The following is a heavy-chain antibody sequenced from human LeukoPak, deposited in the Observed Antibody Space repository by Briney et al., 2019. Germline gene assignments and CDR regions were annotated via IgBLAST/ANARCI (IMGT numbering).Heavy chain of an antibody. CDR2: IDSDGINT. Sequence: GGSLRLSCAASGLTFSNYWMHWVRQAPGKGLVCVSRIDSDGINTAYADSVKGRFTISRDNAKNSLYLQMNSLRAEDTALYYCAKDIAVAKGYFDYWGQGTLVTVSS. J-gene: IGHJ4*02. CDR3: AKDIAVAKGYFDY. CDR1: GLTFSNYW. D-gene: IGHD6-19*01. V-gene: IGHV3-74*01.